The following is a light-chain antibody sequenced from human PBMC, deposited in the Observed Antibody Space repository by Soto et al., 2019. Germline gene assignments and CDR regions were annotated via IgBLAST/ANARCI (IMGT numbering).Light chain of an antibody. CDR2: EVN. J-gene: IGLJ2*01. Sequence: QSALTQPDSVSGSPGQSITISCTGTSSDVGAYNYVSWYQQHPGKAPKLMIYEVNNRPSGVSNRFSGSKSGNTASLTISGLQAEDEADYYCSSYTASTTPVLFGGGTMVTVL. CDR1: SSDVGAYNY. V-gene: IGLV2-14*01. CDR3: SSYTASTTPVL.